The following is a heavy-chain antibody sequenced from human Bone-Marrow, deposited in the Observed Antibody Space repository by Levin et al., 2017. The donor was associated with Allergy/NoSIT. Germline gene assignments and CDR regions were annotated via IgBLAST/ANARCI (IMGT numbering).Heavy chain of an antibody. D-gene: IGHD1-1*01. Sequence: SFPSSFFPFLLSSLLWVRQAPGQGLEWMGRIIPILGIANYAQKFQGRVTITADPSTSTAYMELSSLRSEDTAVYYCARGGGDWNDYFDYWGQGTLVTVSS. J-gene: IGHJ4*02. CDR3: ARGGGDWNDYFDY. V-gene: IGHV1-69*04. CDR2: IIPILGIA. CDR1: FFPFLLSS.